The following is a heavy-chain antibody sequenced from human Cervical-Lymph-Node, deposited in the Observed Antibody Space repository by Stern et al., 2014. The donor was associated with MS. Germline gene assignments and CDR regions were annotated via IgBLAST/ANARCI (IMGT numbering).Heavy chain of an antibody. D-gene: IGHD4-11*01. Sequence: EVQLVESGGGLVQPGGSLRLSCAASGFTFSSYSMNWVRQAPGKGLEWVSYISSSSSTIYDSDSVKGRFTIYRDNAKNSLYLQMNSLRDEDTAVYYCARDQGNYLHYYYYYGMDVWGQGTTVTVSS. V-gene: IGHV3-48*02. CDR2: ISSSSSTI. J-gene: IGHJ6*02. CDR1: GFTFSSYS. CDR3: ARDQGNYLHYYYYYGMDV.